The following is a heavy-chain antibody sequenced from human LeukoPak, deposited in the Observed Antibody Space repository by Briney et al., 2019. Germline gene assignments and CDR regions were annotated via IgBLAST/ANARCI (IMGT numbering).Heavy chain of an antibody. CDR1: GFTFSSYA. J-gene: IGHJ4*02. V-gene: IGHV3-23*01. CDR3: AKDRCSGGSCYCSGASKEDDY. Sequence: GGSLRLSCAASGFTFSSYAMSWVRQAPGKGLEWVSAISGSGGSTYYADSVKGRFTISRDNSKNTLYLQMNSLRAEDTAVYYCAKDRCSGGSCYCSGASKEDDYWGQGTLVTVSS. D-gene: IGHD2-15*01. CDR2: ISGSGGST.